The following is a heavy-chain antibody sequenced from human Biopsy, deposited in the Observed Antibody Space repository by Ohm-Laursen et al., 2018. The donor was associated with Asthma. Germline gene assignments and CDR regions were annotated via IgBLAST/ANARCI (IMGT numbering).Heavy chain of an antibody. CDR2: HDHEEGGT. V-gene: IGHV1-24*01. CDR1: GYSLTDLS. J-gene: IGHJ4*02. D-gene: IGHD4-17*01. Sequence: ASVKVSCKISGYSLTDLSMHWVRQAPGQGLEWMGGHDHEEGGTVNARRFQGRVTMTEDTSTDTAYMELSSLSSDDTAVYYCASDFPKDYVRYNFQFWGQGTLVTVFS. CDR3: ASDFPKDYVRYNFQF.